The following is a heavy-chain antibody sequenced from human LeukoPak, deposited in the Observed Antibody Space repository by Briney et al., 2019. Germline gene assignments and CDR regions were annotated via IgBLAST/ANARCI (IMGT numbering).Heavy chain of an antibody. CDR3: ASSGIAAAGTFLPPGPPPPFGDYYYMDV. D-gene: IGHD6-13*01. V-gene: IGHV4-61*02. CDR1: GGSISSGSYY. CDR2: IYTSGST. Sequence: TSQTLSLTCTVSGGSISSGSYYWSWIRQPAGKGLEWIGRIYTSGSTNYNPSLKSRVTISVDTSKNQFSPKLSSVTAADTAVYYCASSGIAAAGTFLPPGPPPPFGDYYYMDVWGKGTTVTISS. J-gene: IGHJ6*03.